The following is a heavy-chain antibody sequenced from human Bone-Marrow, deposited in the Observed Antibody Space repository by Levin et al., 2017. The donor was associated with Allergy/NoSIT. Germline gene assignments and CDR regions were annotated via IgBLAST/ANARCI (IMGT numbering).Heavy chain of an antibody. CDR1: GFTFSSYW. D-gene: IGHD1-1*01. V-gene: IGHV3-74*01. J-gene: IGHJ4*02. CDR2: IQSDGSTT. Sequence: GGSLRLSCAASGFTFSSYWMHWVRQAPGKGLVWVSRIQSDGSTTLYADSVKGRFTISRDNAKNTLYLQMNSLRVEDTAVYYCARGPQLPTTGGHDYWGQGTLVTVSS. CDR3: ARGPQLPTTGGHDY.